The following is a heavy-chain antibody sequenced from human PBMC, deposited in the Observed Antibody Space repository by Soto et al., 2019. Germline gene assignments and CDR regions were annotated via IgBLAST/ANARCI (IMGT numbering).Heavy chain of an antibody. V-gene: IGHV3-15*01. CDR3: TTEPRDFWSGYYYFDY. CDR2: IKSKSDGGTT. D-gene: IGHD3-3*01. Sequence: PGGSLRLSCAASGFTFSDAWMTWVRQAPGKGLEWVGRIKSKSDGGTTDYVAPVKGRFTISRDDSKKTLYLQMSSLKTEDTAVYYCTTEPRDFWSGYYYFDYWGQGTLVTVSS. CDR1: GFTFSDAW. J-gene: IGHJ4*02.